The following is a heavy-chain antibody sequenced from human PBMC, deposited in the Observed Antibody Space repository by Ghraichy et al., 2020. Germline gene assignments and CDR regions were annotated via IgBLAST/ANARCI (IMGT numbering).Heavy chain of an antibody. Sequence: SETLSLTCTVSGCSISSYNHHWGWIRQPPGKGLEWIGNINLSGSINYNPSLRSRVAMSVDPSNSQFSLKLKSVTAADTAVYYCARLAPPAEDYWGQGALVTVSS. CDR3: ARLAPPAEDY. CDR2: INLSGSI. CDR1: GCSISSYNHH. V-gene: IGHV4-39*01. J-gene: IGHJ4*02.